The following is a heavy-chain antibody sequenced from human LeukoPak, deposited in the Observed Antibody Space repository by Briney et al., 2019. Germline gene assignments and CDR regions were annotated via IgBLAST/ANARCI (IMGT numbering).Heavy chain of an antibody. CDR3: AKDCGDIVVVPAAIFGNYYYYGMDA. D-gene: IGHD2-2*01. J-gene: IGHJ6*02. CDR1: GFTFSSYA. V-gene: IGHV3-23*01. CDR2: ISGSGGST. Sequence: GGSLRLSCAASGFTFSSYAMSWVRQAPGKGLEWVSAISGSGGSTYYADSVKGRFTISRDNSKNTLYLQMNSLRAEDTAVYYCAKDCGDIVVVPAAIFGNYYYYGMDAWGQGTTVTVSS.